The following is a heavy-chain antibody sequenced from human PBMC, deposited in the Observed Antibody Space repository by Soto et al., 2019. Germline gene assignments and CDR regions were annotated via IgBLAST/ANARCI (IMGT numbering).Heavy chain of an antibody. CDR2: ISSSNRTI. CDR1: GFTFRSYS. CDR3: ASLCGGDCYQFDY. D-gene: IGHD2-21*02. Sequence: GGSLRLSCAASGFTFRSYSMNWVRQAPGKGLEWVSYISSSNRTINYADSVKGRFTISRDNAKNSLYLQMNSLRAEDTAVYYCASLCGGDCYQFDYWGQGTLVTVSS. J-gene: IGHJ4*02. V-gene: IGHV3-48*04.